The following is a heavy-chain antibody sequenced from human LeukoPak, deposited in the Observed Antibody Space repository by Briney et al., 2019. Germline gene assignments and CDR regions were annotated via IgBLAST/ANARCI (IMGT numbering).Heavy chain of an antibody. CDR3: TTDLVTVPQYCSGGSCYVFDY. D-gene: IGHD2-15*01. Sequence: GGSLRLSCAASGFTFSNAWMSWVRQAPGKGLEWVGRIKSNTDGGTTDYAAPVKGRFTISRDDSKNTLYLQMNSLKIEDKAVYYCTTDLVTVPQYCSGGSCYVFDYWGQGTLVTVSS. CDR2: IKSNTDGGTT. CDR1: GFTFSNAW. V-gene: IGHV3-15*01. J-gene: IGHJ4*02.